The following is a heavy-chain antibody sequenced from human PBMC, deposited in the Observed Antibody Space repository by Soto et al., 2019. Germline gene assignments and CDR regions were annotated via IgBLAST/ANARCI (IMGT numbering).Heavy chain of an antibody. V-gene: IGHV6-1*01. CDR2: TYYRSKWYN. J-gene: IGHJ6*01. CDR3: TRAQMYYEKHYGMEV. CDR1: GYSVTSNSAA. Sequence: SQTLSLTCVISGYSVTSNSAAWHWIIQSPSRGLEWLGRTYYRSKWYNNYAVSVRGRISIKSDISRNQFSLQLNSVSPEDTAVYYCTRAQMYYEKHYGMEVWGRGTTGSVSS. D-gene: IGHD3-16*01.